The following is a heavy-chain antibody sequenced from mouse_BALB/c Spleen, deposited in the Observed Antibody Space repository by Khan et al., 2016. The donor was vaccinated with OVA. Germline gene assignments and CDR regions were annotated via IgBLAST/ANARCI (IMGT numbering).Heavy chain of an antibody. CDR2: IYPGSGRT. CDR1: GYTFTDYV. D-gene: IGHD1-3*01. J-gene: IGHJ3*01. Sequence: QVQLKQSGPELVKPGAAVKMSCKASGYTFTDYVISWVKQRTGQGPEWIGEIYPGSGRTYYNEKFKGKATLTADKSSNTAYMQLSSLTSEDSAVYFSARSSDGAWFTYWGQGTLVTVSA. V-gene: IGHV1-77*01. CDR3: ARSSDGAWFTY.